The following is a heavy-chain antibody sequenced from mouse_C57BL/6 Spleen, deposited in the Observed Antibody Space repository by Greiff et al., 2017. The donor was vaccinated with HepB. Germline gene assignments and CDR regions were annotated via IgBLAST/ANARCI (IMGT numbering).Heavy chain of an antibody. CDR3: ARGTSYAMDY. J-gene: IGHJ4*01. Sequence: EVKLVESEGGLVQPGSSMKLSCTASGFTFSDYYMAWVRQVPEKGLEWVANINYDGSSTYYLDSLKSRFIISRDNAKNILYLQMSSLKSEDTATYYCARGTSYAMDYWGQGTSVTVSS. CDR1: GFTFSDYY. CDR2: INYDGSST. V-gene: IGHV5-16*01. D-gene: IGHD1-3*01.